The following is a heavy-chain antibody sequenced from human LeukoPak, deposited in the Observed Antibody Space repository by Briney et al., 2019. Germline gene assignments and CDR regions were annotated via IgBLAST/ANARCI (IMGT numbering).Heavy chain of an antibody. CDR2: INPNSGGT. J-gene: IGHJ6*02. V-gene: IGHV1-2*02. D-gene: IGHD4-17*01. Sequence: ASVKVSCMASGYXFTGYYIHWVRQAPGQGLEWMGWINPNSGGTNYAQKFQGRVTMTRDTSISTAYMELSRLRFDDTAVYYCARTDDYGDYDYYGMDVWGQGTTVTVSS. CDR1: GYXFTGYY. CDR3: ARTDDYGDYDYYGMDV.